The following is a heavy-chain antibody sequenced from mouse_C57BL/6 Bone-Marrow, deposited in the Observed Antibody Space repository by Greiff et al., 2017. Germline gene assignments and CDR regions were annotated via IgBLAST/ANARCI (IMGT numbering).Heavy chain of an antibody. V-gene: IGHV1-75*01. D-gene: IGHD1-1*01. CDR3: ARRTTVVATDY. Sequence: VQRVESGPELVKPGASVKISCKASGYTFTDYYINWVKQRPGQGLEWIGWIFPGSGSTYYNEKFKGKATLTVDKSSSTAYMLLSSLASEDSAVYLCARRTTVVATDYWGQGTTLTVSS. J-gene: IGHJ2*01. CDR1: GYTFTDYY. CDR2: IFPGSGST.